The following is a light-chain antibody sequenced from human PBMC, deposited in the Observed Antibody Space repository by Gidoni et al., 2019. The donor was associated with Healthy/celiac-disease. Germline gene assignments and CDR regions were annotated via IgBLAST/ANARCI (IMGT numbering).Light chain of an antibody. Sequence: DIQMTQSPSSLSASVGDRVTITCRASQSISSYLNWYQQKPGKAPKLLIYAASSLQSGVPSRFSGSGSGTDFTLTISSLQPEDFATYYCRQSYSTPLGFGGGTKVEIK. CDR2: AAS. CDR3: RQSYSTPLG. J-gene: IGKJ4*01. V-gene: IGKV1-39*01. CDR1: QSISSY.